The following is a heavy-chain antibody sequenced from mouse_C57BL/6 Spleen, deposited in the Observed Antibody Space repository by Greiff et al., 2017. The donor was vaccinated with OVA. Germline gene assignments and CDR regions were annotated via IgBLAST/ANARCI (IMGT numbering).Heavy chain of an antibody. CDR2: INPNNGGT. J-gene: IGHJ2*01. CDR1: GYTFTDYN. Sequence: VQLKESGPELVKPGASVKMSCKASGYTFTDYNMHWVKQRHGKSLEWIGYINPNNGGTSYNQKFKGKATLTVNKSSSTAYMELRSLTSEDSAVYYCARGWPLDYWGQGTTLTVSS. D-gene: IGHD2-3*01. CDR3: ARGWPLDY. V-gene: IGHV1-22*01.